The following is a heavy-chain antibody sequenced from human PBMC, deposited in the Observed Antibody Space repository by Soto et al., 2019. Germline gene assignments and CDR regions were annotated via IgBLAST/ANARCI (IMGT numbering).Heavy chain of an antibody. V-gene: IGHV1-69*02. CDR2: FNPILSFS. J-gene: IGHJ4*02. CDR3: ATSFGSGSRACDY. CDR1: GDTFNFYT. D-gene: IGHD3-10*01. Sequence: QVQLVQSGAEVKKPGSSVKVSCKASGDTFNFYTINWVRQAPGLGLEWMGRFNPILSFSNSALKFQGRVTLTADNSTSTAYMVLSSLRSEDTAIYYCATSFGSGSRACDYWGQGALVTVSS.